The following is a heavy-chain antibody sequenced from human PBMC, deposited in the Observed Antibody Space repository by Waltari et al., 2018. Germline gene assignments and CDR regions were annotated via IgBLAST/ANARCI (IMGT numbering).Heavy chain of an antibody. J-gene: IGHJ4*02. D-gene: IGHD6-19*01. V-gene: IGHV4-39*01. Sequence: QLQLQESGPGLVKPSETLSLTCTVSGVSISSGTYYWAWIRQPPGKGLEWIATIYYSGITYYSPPLKSRVTISADTSENQFSLKLTSVTVADTAVYYGARLVYISGNHRFDYWGQGTLVTVSS. CDR1: GVSISSGTYY. CDR2: IYYSGIT. CDR3: ARLVYISGNHRFDY.